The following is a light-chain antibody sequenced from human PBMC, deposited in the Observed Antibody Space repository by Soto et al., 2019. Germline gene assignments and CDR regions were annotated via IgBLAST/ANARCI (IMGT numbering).Light chain of an antibody. CDR1: NSNIGSNT. Sequence: QSVLTQPPSASGTPGQRVTISCSGSNSNIGSNTVNWYQQLPGTAPKLLIYSNNQRPSGVPDRFSGSKSGTSASPAISGLQSEDEADYYCAAWDDNLNGPHWVFGGGTQLTVL. V-gene: IGLV1-44*01. CDR3: AAWDDNLNGPHWV. CDR2: SNN. J-gene: IGLJ3*02.